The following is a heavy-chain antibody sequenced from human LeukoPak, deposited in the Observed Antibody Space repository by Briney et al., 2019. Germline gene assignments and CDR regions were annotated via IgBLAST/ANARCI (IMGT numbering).Heavy chain of an antibody. CDR1: GFTFSSYW. V-gene: IGHV3-74*01. D-gene: IGHD6-13*01. J-gene: IGHJ5*02. Sequence: GGSLRLSCAASGFTFSSYWMHWLRQEPRKGLVWVSRISTDGSSRSYADSVKGRFTISRDNGKNTLYLQMNSLRAEDAAVYYCARDMGIAAAGIRAWGQGTLVTVSS. CDR3: ARDMGIAAAGIRA. CDR2: ISTDGSSR.